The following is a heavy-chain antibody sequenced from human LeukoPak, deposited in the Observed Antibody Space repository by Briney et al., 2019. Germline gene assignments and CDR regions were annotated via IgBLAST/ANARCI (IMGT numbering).Heavy chain of an antibody. V-gene: IGHV1-2*02. CDR1: GYTFTGYY. CDR3: ARDLYYYGSGSYYFDY. J-gene: IGHJ4*02. D-gene: IGHD3-10*01. Sequence: ASVKVSCKASGYTFTGYYMHWVRQAPGQGLEWMGWINPNSGGTNYAQKFQGRVTMTRDTSISTAYMELSRLRSDDTAVYYCARDLYYYGSGSYYFDYWGQGTLVTVSS. CDR2: INPNSGGT.